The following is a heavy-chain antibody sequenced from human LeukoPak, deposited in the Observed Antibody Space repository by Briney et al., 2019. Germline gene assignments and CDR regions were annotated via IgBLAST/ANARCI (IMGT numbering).Heavy chain of an antibody. CDR2: INHSGST. J-gene: IGHJ5*02. CDR3: ARGVLVRVPAAMNWFDP. CDR1: DGSFSSYY. Sequence: SETLSLTCAVYDGSFSSYYWSWIRQPPGKGLEGIGEINHSGSTNYNPSLKSRVTISVDTSKNQFSLKLSSVTAADTAVYYCARGVLVRVPAAMNWFDPWGQGTLVTVSS. D-gene: IGHD2-2*01. V-gene: IGHV4-34*01.